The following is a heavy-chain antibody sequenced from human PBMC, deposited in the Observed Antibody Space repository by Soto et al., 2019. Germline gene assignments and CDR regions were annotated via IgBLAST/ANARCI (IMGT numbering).Heavy chain of an antibody. Sequence: LGESLKISCKGSGYSFTIYWIGWVRQMPGKGLEWMGIIYPGDHETRYSPSFHGKVTISADRSINTAYLQWNSLEASDTAFYFCARSPRSSPYFDYWGQGALVTVSS. D-gene: IGHD6-13*01. V-gene: IGHV5-51*01. J-gene: IGHJ4*02. CDR3: ARSPRSSPYFDY. CDR1: GYSFTIYW. CDR2: IYPGDHET.